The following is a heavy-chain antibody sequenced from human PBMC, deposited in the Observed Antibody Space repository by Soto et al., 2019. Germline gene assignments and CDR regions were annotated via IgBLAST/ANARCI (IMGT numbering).Heavy chain of an antibody. CDR3: AKDRGEYSSSFNDY. J-gene: IGHJ4*02. D-gene: IGHD6-6*01. V-gene: IGHV3-23*01. Sequence: GGSLRLSCAASGFTFSNYAMTWVRQATGKGLEWVSSISGSGTSTFYADSVKGRFSISRDNSQNMLYLQMKSLRAEDTAVYYCAKDRGEYSSSFNDYWGQGTLVTVSS. CDR2: ISGSGTST. CDR1: GFTFSNYA.